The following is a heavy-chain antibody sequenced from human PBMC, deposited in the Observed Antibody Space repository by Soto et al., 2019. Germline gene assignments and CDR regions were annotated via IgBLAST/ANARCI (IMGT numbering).Heavy chain of an antibody. CDR2: ISAYNGKT. V-gene: IGHV1-18*01. D-gene: IGHD2-15*01. CDR1: GYTFANYG. CDR3: ARGHAGYCSATHCHWGFYLDS. Sequence: QVQLVQSGAEVKKPGASVKVSCKASGYTFANYGISWVRQAPGQGLAWMGWISAYNGKTDYPQRLQGRVTMTTDTSTSTAYMEVRSLRSDDTATYYCARGHAGYCSATHCHWGFYLDSWGQGTLVTVSS. J-gene: IGHJ4*02.